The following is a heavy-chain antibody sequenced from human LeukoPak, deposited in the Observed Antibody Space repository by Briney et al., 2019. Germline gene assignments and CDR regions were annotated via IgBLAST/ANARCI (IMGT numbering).Heavy chain of an antibody. CDR3: ARAGDSGNLA. CDR2: IVPVVGLA. D-gene: IGHD1-26*01. Sequence: SVKVSCKASGGISSRYAISWVRQAPGQGLEWMGRIVPVVGLAQYAQRFEGRITVMADKSTSTVYMELSSLRIDDTAVYYCARAGDSGNLAWGQGTLVTVSS. J-gene: IGHJ5*02. CDR1: GGISSRYA. V-gene: IGHV1-69*04.